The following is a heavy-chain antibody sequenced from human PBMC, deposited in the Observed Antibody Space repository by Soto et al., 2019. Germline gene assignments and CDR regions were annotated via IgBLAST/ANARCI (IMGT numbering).Heavy chain of an antibody. CDR1: GYTFTGYY. J-gene: IGHJ6*02. CDR2: INPNSGGT. CDR3: ARGGIAAAGPHYYYYGMDV. V-gene: IGHV1-2*02. Sequence: ASVKFSCKASGYTFTGYYMHWVRQAPGQGLEWMGWINPNSGGTNYAQKFQGRVTMTRDTSISTAYMELSRLRSDDTAVYYCARGGIAAAGPHYYYYGMDVWGQGTTVTVSS. D-gene: IGHD6-13*01.